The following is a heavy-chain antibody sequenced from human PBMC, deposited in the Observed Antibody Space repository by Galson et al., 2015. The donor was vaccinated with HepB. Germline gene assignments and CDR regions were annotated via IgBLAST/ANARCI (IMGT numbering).Heavy chain of an antibody. CDR2: ISSSSSYI. J-gene: IGHJ4*02. CDR3: ARDQAYGIAAPDY. CDR1: GFIFSSDS. V-gene: IGHV3-21*01. Sequence: SLRLSCPASGFIFSSDSMNWVRQAPGKGLVWVSSISSSSSYIYYADSVKGRFTSSRDNAKTSLYLQVNSLRAEDTAVYYCARDQAYGIAAPDYWGQGTLVTASS. D-gene: IGHD6-13*01.